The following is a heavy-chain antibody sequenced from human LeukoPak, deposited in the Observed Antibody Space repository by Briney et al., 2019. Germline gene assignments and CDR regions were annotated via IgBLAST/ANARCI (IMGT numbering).Heavy chain of an antibody. CDR2: IRYDGSDS. D-gene: IGHD2-8*02. J-gene: IGHJ3*02. CDR3: SWDHTGKEDI. CDR1: GFTFGDYA. V-gene: IGHV3-30*02. Sequence: GGSLRLSCSAFGFTFGDYAFHWVRQAPGKGLEWLAFIRYDGSDSYYADSVKGRFTISRDNTKNTLYLQMNSLRADDTAVYYCSWDHTGKEDIWGQGTMVTVSS.